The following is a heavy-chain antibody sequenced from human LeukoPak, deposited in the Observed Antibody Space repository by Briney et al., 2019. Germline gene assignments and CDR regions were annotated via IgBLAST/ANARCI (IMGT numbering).Heavy chain of an antibody. CDR3: AKAGIAVPATPEY. V-gene: IGHV3-23*01. CDR1: GFTFSSYA. Sequence: HPGGSLRLSCAASGFTFSSYAMNWVRQASGKGLEWVSVISSSGGTTYYSDSVKGRFIISRDNSKNTLYLQMNSLRAEDTAVYYCAKAGIAVPATPEYCGQGTQVTVSS. CDR2: ISSSGGTT. D-gene: IGHD6-19*01. J-gene: IGHJ4*02.